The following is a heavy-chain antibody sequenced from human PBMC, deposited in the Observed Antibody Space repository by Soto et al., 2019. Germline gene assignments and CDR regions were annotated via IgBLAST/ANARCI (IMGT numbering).Heavy chain of an antibody. CDR3: ATAQPLPPPPPFNT. Sequence: EVQLVESGGGLIQPGGSLRLSCAASGFTISGHYITWVRQAPGKGLEWVSVIFSGDNTFYSDSVKGRFTISRDSSKNTVFFKINSPSGPDTAFYFWATAQPLPPPPPFNTWGRGPL. CDR2: IFSGDNT. D-gene: IGHD2-15*01. J-gene: IGHJ5*02. CDR1: GFTISGHY. V-gene: IGHV3-53*01.